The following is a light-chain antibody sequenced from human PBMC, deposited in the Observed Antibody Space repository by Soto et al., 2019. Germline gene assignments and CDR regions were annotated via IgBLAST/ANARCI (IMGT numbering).Light chain of an antibody. V-gene: IGKV3-20*01. CDR3: QQYGSSPKP. J-gene: IGKJ1*01. Sequence: IVMTQSPATLSVYPGERATLSCRASQSVSSTYLAWYQQKPGQAPRLLISGASSRATGIPDRFSGSGSGTDFTLTITRLEPEDFAVYYCQQYGSSPKPFGQGTKVDIK. CDR1: QSVSSTY. CDR2: GAS.